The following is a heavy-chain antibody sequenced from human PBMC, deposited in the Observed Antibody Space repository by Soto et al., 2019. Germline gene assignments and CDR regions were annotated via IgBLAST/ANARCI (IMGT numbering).Heavy chain of an antibody. CDR1: GYKFTNYW. CDR3: ARPKARDVLDI. Sequence: PGESLKISCKASGYKFTNYWMNWVRQIPGKGLEWMGRIDPSNSYPNYSPSFQGLVTISADKSTSTAYLQWSRLKASDSAMYYCARPKARDVLDIWGQGTMVTVSS. J-gene: IGHJ3*02. V-gene: IGHV5-10-1*01. CDR2: IDPSNSYP.